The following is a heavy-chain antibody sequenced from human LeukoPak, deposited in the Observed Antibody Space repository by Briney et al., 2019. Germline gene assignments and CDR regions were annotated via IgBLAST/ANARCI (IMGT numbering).Heavy chain of an antibody. J-gene: IGHJ4*02. CDR2: VNPNGGGT. CDR1: GYTFTDYY. Sequence: VASVKVSCKASGYTFTDYYIHWVRQAPGQGLEWMGWVNPNGGGTKYAQKFQGRVTMTRDTSISTAYMDLSRLRFDDTAVYYCARGGPDHGFDYWGQGTLVTVSS. CDR3: ARGGPDHGFDY. V-gene: IGHV1-2*02. D-gene: IGHD1-14*01.